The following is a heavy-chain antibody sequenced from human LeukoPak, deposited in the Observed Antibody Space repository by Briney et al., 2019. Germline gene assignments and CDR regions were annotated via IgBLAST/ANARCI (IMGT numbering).Heavy chain of an antibody. CDR1: GLSFNTSG. CDR3: VKDDPVLHY. CDR2: IRPDGRMK. J-gene: IGHJ4*02. Sequence: WGAPGLSFNTSGMHWVRQAPGRGLEWLTLIRPDGRMKFYSDSVKGRFTVSRDNSLSMLYLEMTSLRSEDTAVYYCVKDDPVLHYWGQGTLVSVSS. V-gene: IGHV3-30*02.